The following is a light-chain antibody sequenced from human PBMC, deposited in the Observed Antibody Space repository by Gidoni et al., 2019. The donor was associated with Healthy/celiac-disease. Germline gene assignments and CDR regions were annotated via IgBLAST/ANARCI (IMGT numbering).Light chain of an antibody. V-gene: IGLV2-11*01. Sequence: QSALTQPRSLSESPEQSATISCTGTSSDVGCYNYVPWYQQHPCKAPKLMIYDVSNRPSGVPDCFSCSKSCNTASLTISGLQAEDEADYYCCSYAGSWVFGGGTKLTVL. CDR2: DVS. CDR3: CSYAGSWV. CDR1: SSDVGCYNY. J-gene: IGLJ3*02.